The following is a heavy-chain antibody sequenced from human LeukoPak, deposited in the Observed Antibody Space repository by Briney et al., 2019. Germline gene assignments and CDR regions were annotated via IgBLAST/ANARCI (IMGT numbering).Heavy chain of an antibody. J-gene: IGHJ4*02. CDR3: ASYSSGGS. Sequence: ASVKVSCKASGYSFNDYYIRWARQAPGQGLEWMGWINPNSGGTNYAQKFQGRVTMTRDTSISTAYMELSRLRSDDTAVYYCASYSSGGSWGQGTLVTVSS. CDR1: GYSFNDYY. CDR2: INPNSGGT. D-gene: IGHD2-15*01. V-gene: IGHV1-2*02.